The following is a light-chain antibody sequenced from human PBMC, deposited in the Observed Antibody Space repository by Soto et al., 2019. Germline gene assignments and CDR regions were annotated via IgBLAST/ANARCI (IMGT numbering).Light chain of an antibody. CDR1: QDISPY. CDR2: SXA. V-gene: IGKV1-33*01. J-gene: IGKJ4*02. CDR3: QQYDNLTRT. Sequence: DIHLTQSPSFLSASLGARVTMPXQASQDISPYLNWYQQEPGXAPKXXXDSXANLETGGPSRLSGSGSAKDFPFTISSMQPEYVATYYCQQYDNLTRTFGGGTKVEI.